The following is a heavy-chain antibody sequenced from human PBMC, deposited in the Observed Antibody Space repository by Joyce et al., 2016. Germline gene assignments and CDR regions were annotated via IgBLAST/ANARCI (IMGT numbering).Heavy chain of an antibody. Sequence: QVQLVQSGAEVKKPGASVKVSCKASGYTFTYYSISWVRQAPGQGLEWMGWISAYNENTDSAQKFQGRVTMTTDTSTSTVYMELRSLRSDDTAVYYCARVVTTGVYFDYWGQGSLVTVSS. V-gene: IGHV1-18*01. D-gene: IGHD4-23*01. J-gene: IGHJ4*02. CDR2: ISAYNENT. CDR1: GYTFTYYS. CDR3: ARVVTTGVYFDY.